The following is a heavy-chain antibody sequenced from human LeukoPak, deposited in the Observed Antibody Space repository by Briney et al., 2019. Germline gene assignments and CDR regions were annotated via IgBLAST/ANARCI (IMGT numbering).Heavy chain of an antibody. J-gene: IGHJ4*02. CDR2: IWYDGSNK. Sequence: GGSLRLSCAASGFTFSSYGMHWVRQAPGKGLEWVAVIWYDGSNKYYADSVKGRFTISRDNSKNTLYLQMNSLRAEDTAVYYCVREVSIASGDYWGQGTLVTVSS. CDR1: GFTFSSYG. CDR3: VREVSIASGDY. V-gene: IGHV3-33*01. D-gene: IGHD3-3*02.